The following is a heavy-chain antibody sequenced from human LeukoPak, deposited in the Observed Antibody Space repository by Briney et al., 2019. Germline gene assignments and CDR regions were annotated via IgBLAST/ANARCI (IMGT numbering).Heavy chain of an antibody. CDR1: GYTFTGYY. J-gene: IGHJ4*02. CDR2: INPNSGGT. D-gene: IGHD3-22*01. Sequence: GASVKVSCKASGYTFTGYYMHWVRQAPGQGFEWMGWINPNSGGTNYAQKFQGRVTMTRDTSISTAYMELSRLRSDDTAVYYCARDLRMYYYDSSGPFGYWGQETLVTVSS. V-gene: IGHV1-2*02. CDR3: ARDLRMYYYDSSGPFGY.